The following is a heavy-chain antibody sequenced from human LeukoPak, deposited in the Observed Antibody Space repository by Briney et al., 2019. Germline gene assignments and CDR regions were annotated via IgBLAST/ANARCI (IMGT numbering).Heavy chain of an antibody. CDR2: ISWNSGSI. J-gene: IGHJ4*02. D-gene: IGHD2-2*01. Sequence: GGSLRLSCAASGFTFDDYAMHWVRQAPGKGLEWVSGISWNSGSIGYADSVKGRFTISRDNAKNSLYLQMNSLRAEDTALYYCAKDILRESYALDHWGQGTLVTVSS. CDR1: GFTFDDYA. CDR3: AKDILRESYALDH. V-gene: IGHV3-9*01.